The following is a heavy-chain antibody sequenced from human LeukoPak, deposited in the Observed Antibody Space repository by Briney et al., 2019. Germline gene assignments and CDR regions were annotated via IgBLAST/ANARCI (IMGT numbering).Heavy chain of an antibody. CDR3: ARHLKFSRILNYYYYVDV. D-gene: IGHD2-15*01. CDR2: IYYSGST. V-gene: IGHV4-59*08. Sequence: NTSETLSLTCTVSGGSISSYYWSWIRQPPGKGLEWIGYIYYSGSTNYNPSLKSRVTISVDTSKNQFSLKLSSVTAADTAVYYCARHLKFSRILNYYYYVDVWGKGTTVTVSS. CDR1: GGSISSYY. J-gene: IGHJ6*03.